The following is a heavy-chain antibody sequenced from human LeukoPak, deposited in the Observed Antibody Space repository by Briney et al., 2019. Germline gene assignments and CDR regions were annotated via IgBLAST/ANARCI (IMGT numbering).Heavy chain of an antibody. J-gene: IGHJ4*02. D-gene: IGHD6-19*01. V-gene: IGHV3-48*01. CDR3: ACQSNSGWYGY. CDR1: GFTFSSYS. CDR2: ISSSSSTI. Sequence: GGSLRPSCAASGFTFSSYSMNWVRQAPGKGLEWVSYISSSSSTIYYADSVKGRFTISRDNAKNSLYLQMNSLRAEDMAVYYCACQSNSGWYGYWGQGTLVTVSS.